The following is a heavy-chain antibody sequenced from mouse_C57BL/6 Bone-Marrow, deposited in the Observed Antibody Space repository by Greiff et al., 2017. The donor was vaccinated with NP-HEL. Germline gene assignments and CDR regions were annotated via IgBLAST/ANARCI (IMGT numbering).Heavy chain of an antibody. J-gene: IGHJ1*03. CDR1: GYTFTNYW. CDR2: IYPGGGYT. D-gene: IGHD1-1*01. Sequence: VKLMESGAELVRPGTSVKMSCKASGYTFTNYWIGWAKQRPGHGLEWIGDIYPGGGYTNYNEKFKGKATLTADKSSSTAYMPFSSLTSEDAAIYDCARRGYYYGSPYWYFDVWGTGTTVTVSS. V-gene: IGHV1-63*01. CDR3: ARRGYYYGSPYWYFDV.